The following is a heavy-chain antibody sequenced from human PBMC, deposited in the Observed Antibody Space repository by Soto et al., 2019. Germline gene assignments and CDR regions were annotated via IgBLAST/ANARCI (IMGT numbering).Heavy chain of an antibody. Sequence: QVQLVQSGAEVKKPGASVKVSCKAPRYIFTAYFMHWVRQAPGQGLEWMGWINPNNGATHYGLSFQGRVTMTRDTSISTAYMELSSLRSDDTAVDYWASHDPGARVDPWGQGTLVIVSS. V-gene: IGHV1-2*02. CDR2: INPNNGAT. CDR3: ASHDPGARVDP. D-gene: IGHD1-1*01. J-gene: IGHJ5*02. CDR1: RYIFTAYF.